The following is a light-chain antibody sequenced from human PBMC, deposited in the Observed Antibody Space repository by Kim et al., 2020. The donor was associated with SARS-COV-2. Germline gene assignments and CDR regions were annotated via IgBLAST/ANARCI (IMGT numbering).Light chain of an antibody. CDR1: TSDVGYYNY. J-gene: IGLJ1*01. V-gene: IGLV2-14*03. CDR3: SSYTSTDTYV. Sequence: GRSITISCTGNTSDVGYYNYVSWYQHHPGKAPELIIFDVSKRPSRISNRFSGSKSGDTASLTISGLQAEDEADYYCSSYTSTDTYVFGSGTKVTVL. CDR2: DVS.